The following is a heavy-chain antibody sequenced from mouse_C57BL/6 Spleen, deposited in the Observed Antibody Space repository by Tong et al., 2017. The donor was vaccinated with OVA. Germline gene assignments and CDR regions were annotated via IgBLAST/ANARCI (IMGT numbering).Heavy chain of an antibody. V-gene: IGHV2-6*01. D-gene: IGHD1-1*01. CDR2: IWGDGST. J-gene: IGHJ2*01. CDR3: ARSYPYYVDY. CDR1: GFSLTSYG. Sequence: VQLQESGPGLVAPSQSLSITCTVSGFSLTSYGVYWVRQSPGNGLEWLGVIWGDGSTNYNSALKSRLSISKDSSKRQVFLKMNRRQTDDTARYYCARSYPYYVDYWGQGTTLTVSS.